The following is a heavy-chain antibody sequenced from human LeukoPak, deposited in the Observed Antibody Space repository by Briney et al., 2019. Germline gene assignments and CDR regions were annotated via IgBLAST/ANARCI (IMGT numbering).Heavy chain of an antibody. Sequence: SETLSLTCAVSGGSISSSNWWSWVRQPPGKGLEWIGEIYHGGSTNYNPSLKSRVTISVDKSKNQFSLKLSSVTAADTAVYYCARAYCSGGSCPLDYWGQGTLVTVSS. D-gene: IGHD2-15*01. CDR3: ARAYCSGGSCPLDY. V-gene: IGHV4-4*02. CDR2: IYHGGST. J-gene: IGHJ4*02. CDR1: GGSISSSNW.